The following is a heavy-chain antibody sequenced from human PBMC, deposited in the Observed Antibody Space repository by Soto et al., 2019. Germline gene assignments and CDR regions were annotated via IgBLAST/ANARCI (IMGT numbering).Heavy chain of an antibody. V-gene: IGHV4-34*01. CDR1: GGSLSGYY. CDR3: ARHHVRGRTIAGAAEF. D-gene: IGHD1-26*01. J-gene: IGHJ4*02. Sequence: QVQLQQWGAGLLKPSETLSLTCAVYGGSLSGYYWSWIRQPPGKALEWIGEINYSGNTNYNPSLKSRVTITVDTSKIHLVLNLSSVTAAGTAMYYCARHHVRGRTIAGAAEFWVQGTLVTVSS. CDR2: INYSGNT.